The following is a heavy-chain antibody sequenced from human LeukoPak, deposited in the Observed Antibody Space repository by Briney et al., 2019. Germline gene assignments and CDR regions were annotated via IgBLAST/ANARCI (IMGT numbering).Heavy chain of an antibody. J-gene: IGHJ6*02. CDR1: GFTFDDYA. Sequence: PGRSLRLSCAASGFTFDDYAMHWVRQAPGKGLEWVSGISWNSGSIGYADSVKGRFTISRDNAKNSLYLQMNSLRAEDTALYYCAKDISPRGTAMVKGYYYGMDVWGQGTTVTVSS. V-gene: IGHV3-9*01. CDR3: AKDISPRGTAMVKGYYYGMDV. D-gene: IGHD5-18*01. CDR2: ISWNSGSI.